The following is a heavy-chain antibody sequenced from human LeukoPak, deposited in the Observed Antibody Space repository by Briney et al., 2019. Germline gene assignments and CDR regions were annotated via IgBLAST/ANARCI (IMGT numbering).Heavy chain of an antibody. Sequence: ASVKVSCKASGYTFTDYYMHWVRQAPGQGLEWMGWINPYSGGTNYAQKFQGRVTMTRDTSISTAYMELSRLRSDDTAVYYCARNYDSSGYYFLVRYWGQGTLVTVSS. D-gene: IGHD3-22*01. CDR3: ARNYDSSGYYFLVRY. V-gene: IGHV1-2*02. CDR1: GYTFTDYY. CDR2: INPYSGGT. J-gene: IGHJ4*02.